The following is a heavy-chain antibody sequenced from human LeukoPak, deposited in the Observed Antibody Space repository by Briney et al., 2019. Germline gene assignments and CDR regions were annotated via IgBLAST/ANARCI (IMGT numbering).Heavy chain of an antibody. V-gene: IGHV3-33*01. D-gene: IGHD3-10*01. J-gene: IGHJ4*02. CDR1: GFTLRSYG. CDR3: ARDRGQDDPIDI. Sequence: GGSLRPSCAASGFTLRSYGMHWVRQAPGEGLEWVAVIWHDGSVLDYSESVKGRFTVSRDNRKNTLYLQMDSLRVEDTAVYYCARDRGQDDPIDIWGQGTLATVSS. CDR2: IWHDGSVL.